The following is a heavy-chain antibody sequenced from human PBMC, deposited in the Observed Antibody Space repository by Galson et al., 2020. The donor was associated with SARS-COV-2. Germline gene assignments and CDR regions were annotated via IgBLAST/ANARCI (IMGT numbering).Heavy chain of an antibody. V-gene: IGHV3-33*01. D-gene: IGHD6-19*01. CDR2: IWCDGINK. J-gene: IGHJ4*02. CDR1: GFAFSVYG. Sequence: GESLKISCAASGFAFSVYGMHWVRQAPGKGLEWVAVIWCDGINKYYVDSVKGRFTISRDNSKNTLDLHMNSLTTDDTAVYYCASSIAVAGMIDYWGQGTLVTVSS. CDR3: ASSIAVAGMIDY.